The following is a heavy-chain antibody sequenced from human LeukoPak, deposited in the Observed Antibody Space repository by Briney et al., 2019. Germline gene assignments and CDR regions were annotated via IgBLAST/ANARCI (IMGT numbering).Heavy chain of an antibody. CDR1: GYTFTSYD. Sequence: GASVKVSCKASGYTFTSYDINWVRQATGQGLEWMGWMNPNSGNTGYAQKFQGRVTMTRNTSISTAYVELCSLRSEDTAVYYCATLRGFGPLPSSYYYYYGMDVWGQGTTVTVSS. D-gene: IGHD3-10*01. J-gene: IGHJ6*02. CDR3: ATLRGFGPLPSSYYYYYGMDV. CDR2: MNPNSGNT. V-gene: IGHV1-8*01.